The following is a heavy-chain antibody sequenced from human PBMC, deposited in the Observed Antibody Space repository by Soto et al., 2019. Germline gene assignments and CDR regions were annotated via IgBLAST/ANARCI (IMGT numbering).Heavy chain of an antibody. CDR2: IYYSGST. V-gene: IGHV4-30-4*01. J-gene: IGHJ6*02. D-gene: IGHD6-13*01. Sequence: TSETLSLTCTVSGGSISSGDYYWSWIRQPPGKGLEWIGYIYYSGSTYYNPSLKSRVTISVDTSKNQFSLKLSSVTAADTAVYYCARGDFAAAGTYGMDVWGQGTTVTVSS. CDR3: ARGDFAAAGTYGMDV. CDR1: GGSISSGDYY.